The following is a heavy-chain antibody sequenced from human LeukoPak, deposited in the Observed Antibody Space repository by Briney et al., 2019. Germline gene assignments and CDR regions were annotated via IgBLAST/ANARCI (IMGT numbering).Heavy chain of an antibody. CDR2: INSDGSST. Sequence: GGSLRLSCAASGFTFSSYWMHWVRQAPGKGLVWVSRINSDGSSTSYADSVKGRFTISRGNAKNTLYLQMNSLRAEDTALYYCAKSINRAVDPWGQGTLVTVSS. D-gene: IGHD2-21*01. CDR1: GFTFSSYW. CDR3: AKSINRAVDP. J-gene: IGHJ5*02. V-gene: IGHV3-74*01.